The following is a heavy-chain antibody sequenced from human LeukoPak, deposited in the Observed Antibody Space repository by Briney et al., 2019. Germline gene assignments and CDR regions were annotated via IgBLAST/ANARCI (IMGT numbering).Heavy chain of an antibody. Sequence: PSETLSLTCTVSGGSISSSSYYWGWIRQPPGKGLEWIGSIYYSGSTYYNPSLKSRVTISVDTSKNQFSLKLSSVTAADTPVYYCARQKGYYFDYWGQGTLVTVSS. CDR3: ARQKGYYFDY. CDR2: IYYSGST. CDR1: GGSISSSSYY. J-gene: IGHJ4*02. V-gene: IGHV4-39*01.